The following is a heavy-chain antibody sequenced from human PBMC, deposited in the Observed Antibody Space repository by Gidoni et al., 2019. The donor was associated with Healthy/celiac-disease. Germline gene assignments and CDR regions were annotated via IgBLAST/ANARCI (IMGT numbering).Heavy chain of an antibody. CDR3: ARRESRGAYYYYMDV. D-gene: IGHD3-10*01. J-gene: IGHJ6*03. Sequence: QVQLQQWGAGLLKPSETLSLTCAVYGGSFSGYYWSWIRQPPGKGLEWIGEINHSGSTNYNPSLKSRVTISVDTSKNQFSLKLSSVTAADTAVYYCARRESRGAYYYYMDVWGKGTTVTVSS. V-gene: IGHV4-34*01. CDR2: INHSGST. CDR1: GGSFSGYY.